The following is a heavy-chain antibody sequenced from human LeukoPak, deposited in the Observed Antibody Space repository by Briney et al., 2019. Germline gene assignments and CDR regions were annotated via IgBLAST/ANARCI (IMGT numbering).Heavy chain of an antibody. V-gene: IGHV3-11*04. J-gene: IGHJ4*02. D-gene: IGHD6-19*01. CDR2: INSGSGYTK. CDR3: AREIIEVPGSFDY. Sequence: GGSLRLSCAASGFTFSDYFISWIRQTPGKGLEWTSYINSGSGYTKYYADSVKGRFTISRDNARNSVYLQMNSLRAEDTAVYYCAREIIEVPGSFDYWGQGILVTVSS. CDR1: GFTFSDYF.